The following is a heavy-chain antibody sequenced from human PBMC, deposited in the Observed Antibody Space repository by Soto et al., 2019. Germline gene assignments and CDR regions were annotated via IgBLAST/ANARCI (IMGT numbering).Heavy chain of an antibody. D-gene: IGHD3-22*01. CDR2: MSGDGRT. CDR1: GFTFSDSV. Sequence: GGSLRLSCVGSGFTFSDSVMAWVRQAPGKGLEWLSVMSGDGRTRYALSVTGRFTISRDNSKNTLYLQMRSLRAEDAAAYYCVKWHTSNFDSLPFTGFDFWGQGTLVTVSS. V-gene: IGHV3-23*01. J-gene: IGHJ4*02. CDR3: VKWHTSNFDSLPFTGFDF.